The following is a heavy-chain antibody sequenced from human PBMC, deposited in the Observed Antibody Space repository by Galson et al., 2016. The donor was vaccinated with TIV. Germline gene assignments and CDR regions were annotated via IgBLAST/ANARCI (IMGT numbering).Heavy chain of an antibody. D-gene: IGHD2-2*01. V-gene: IGHV1-8*02. CDR1: GCTFTSYH. Sequence: SVKVSCKASGCTFTSYHINWVRQATGQGLEWMGWINPDSGNTGYVQKFQGRVTMTRNISASTVYMELSSLRSEDTAVYYCARSWSVVAPNWVDPWGQGTLVTVPS. CDR2: INPDSGNT. CDR3: ARSWSVVAPNWVDP. J-gene: IGHJ5*02.